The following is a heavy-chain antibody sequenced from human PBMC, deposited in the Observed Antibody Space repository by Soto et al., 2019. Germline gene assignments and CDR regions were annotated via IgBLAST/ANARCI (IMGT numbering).Heavy chain of an antibody. D-gene: IGHD1-26*01. CDR1: GGTFSSYA. V-gene: IGHV1-69*13. J-gene: IGHJ5*02. CDR2: ITPIFGTA. CDR3: ARAIVGPTTTGWLDP. Sequence: SVKVSCKASGGTFSSYAISWVRQAPGQGLEWMGGITPIFGTANYAQKFQGRVTITADESTSTAYMELSSLRFEDTAVYYCARAIVGPTTTGWLDPWGQGTLVTVSS.